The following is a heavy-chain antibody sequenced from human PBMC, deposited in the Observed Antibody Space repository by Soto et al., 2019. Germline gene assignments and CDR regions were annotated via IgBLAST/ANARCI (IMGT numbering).Heavy chain of an antibody. J-gene: IGHJ4*02. V-gene: IGHV1-69*13. CDR2: IIAIFGTA. CDR3: ARDDGPGLYYFDY. Sequence: SVKVSCKASVSTFSSYEISWVRQAPGQGLEWMGAIIAIFGTANYAQKFQGRVTNTADESTSTAYMELSSLRSEDTAVYLCARDDGPGLYYFDYWGQGTLVSVSS. CDR1: VSTFSSYE.